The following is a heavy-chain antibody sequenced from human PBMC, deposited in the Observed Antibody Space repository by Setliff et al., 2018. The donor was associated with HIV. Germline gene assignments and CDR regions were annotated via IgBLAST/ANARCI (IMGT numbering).Heavy chain of an antibody. Sequence: GGSLRLSCAASGFSFSSYSMNWVRQAPGKGLEWVSCISGSSSYIYYADSVKGRFTISRDNAKNSLYLQMNSLRAEDTAVYYCARDLSPGITAPLDYWGQGTLVTVSS. J-gene: IGHJ4*02. D-gene: IGHD6-13*01. CDR1: GFSFSSYS. V-gene: IGHV3-21*01. CDR3: ARDLSPGITAPLDY. CDR2: ISGSSSYI.